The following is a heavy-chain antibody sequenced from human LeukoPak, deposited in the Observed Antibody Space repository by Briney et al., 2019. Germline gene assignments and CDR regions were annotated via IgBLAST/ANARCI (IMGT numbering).Heavy chain of an antibody. J-gene: IGHJ3*02. CDR1: TDSFSSHY. D-gene: IGHD4-17*01. CDR2: ISYIGST. V-gene: IGHV4-59*11. CDR3: ARDLITVTKGFDI. Sequence: SETLSLTCAVSTDSFSSHYWSWIRQPPGKGLEWIGYISYIGSTNYNPSLKSRVTISIGTSKNQFPLKLRSVTAADTAVYYCARDLITVTKGFDIWGQGTMVSVSS.